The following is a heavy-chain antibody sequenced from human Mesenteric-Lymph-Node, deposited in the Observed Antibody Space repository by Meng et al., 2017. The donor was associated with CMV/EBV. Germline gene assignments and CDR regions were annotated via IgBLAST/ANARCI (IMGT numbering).Heavy chain of an antibody. D-gene: IGHD3-3*01. J-gene: IGHJ6*02. V-gene: IGHV3-30-3*01. CDR3: ARDYNDFWSGYYTREYYYYGMDV. CDR1: GFTFSSYA. CDR2: ISYDGSNK. Sequence: GESLKISCAASGFTFSSYAMHWVRQAPGKGLEWVAVISYDGSNKYYADSVKGRFTISRDNAKNSLYLQMNSLRAEDTAVYYCARDYNDFWSGYYTREYYYYGMDVWGQGTTVTVSS.